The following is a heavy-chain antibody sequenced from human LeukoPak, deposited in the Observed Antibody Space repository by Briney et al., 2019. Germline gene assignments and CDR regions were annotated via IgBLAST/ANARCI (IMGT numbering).Heavy chain of an antibody. CDR3: VRDRELFY. D-gene: IGHD1-7*01. CDR1: GVSISIYY. Sequence: SETLSLTCTVSGVSISIYYWSWIRQPPGKGLEWLGYDSGSIDYNPSLKSRVTISADTSKNQFSLKLSSVTAADTAVYYCVRDRELFYWGQGTLVTVSS. V-gene: IGHV4-59*01. CDR2: YDSGSI. J-gene: IGHJ4*02.